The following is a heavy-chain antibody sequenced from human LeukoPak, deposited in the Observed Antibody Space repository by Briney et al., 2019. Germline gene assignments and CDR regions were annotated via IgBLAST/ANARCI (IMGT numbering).Heavy chain of an antibody. D-gene: IGHD6-13*01. CDR3: ATDSSSQVGY. CDR1: GFTFSSYW. CDR2: IKQDGSEK. V-gene: IGHV3-7*01. J-gene: IGHJ4*02. Sequence: PGGSLRLSCAAPGFTFSSYWMSWVRQAPGKGLEWVANIKQDGSEKYYVDSVKGRFTISRDNAKNSLYLQMNSLRAEDTAVYYCATDSSSQVGYWGQGTLVTVSS.